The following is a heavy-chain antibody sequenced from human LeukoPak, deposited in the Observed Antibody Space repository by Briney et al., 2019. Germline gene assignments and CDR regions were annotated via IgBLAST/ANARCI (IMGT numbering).Heavy chain of an antibody. CDR1: GGSISSYY. V-gene: IGHV4-39*01. J-gene: IGHJ4*02. CDR2: IYYSGST. CDR3: ARQGSYYYGSGTYYNGHFDY. D-gene: IGHD3-10*01. Sequence: SETLSLTCTVSGGSISSYYWSWIRQPPGKGLEWIGSIYYSGSTFYNPSLESRVTISVDTSKNQFSLKLSSVTAADTAVYYCARQGSYYYGSGTYYNGHFDYWAQGTLVTVSS.